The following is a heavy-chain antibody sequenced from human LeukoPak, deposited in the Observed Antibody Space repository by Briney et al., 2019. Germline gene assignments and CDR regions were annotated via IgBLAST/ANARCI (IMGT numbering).Heavy chain of an antibody. D-gene: IGHD6-13*01. V-gene: IGHV3-7*01. J-gene: IGHJ4*02. CDR3: ARMVQQLWDFDY. CDR1: VFTFSSYW. Sequence: GEFLRLSWAASVFTFSSYWMSWVRKAPGKGLEWVANIKQDGSEKYYVDSVKGRFTISRDNAKNSLYLQMNSLRAEDTAVYYCARMVQQLWDFDYWGQGTLVTVSS. CDR2: IKQDGSEK.